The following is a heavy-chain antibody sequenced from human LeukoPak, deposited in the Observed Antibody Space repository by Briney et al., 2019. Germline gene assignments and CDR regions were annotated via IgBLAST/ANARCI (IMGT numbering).Heavy chain of an antibody. V-gene: IGHV1-2*02. CDR2: INPNSGGT. Sequence: ASVKVSCKASGYTFTSYYMDWVRQAPGQGLEWMGWINPNSGGTNYAQKFQGRVTMTRDTSISTAYMELSRLRSDDTAVYYCARDRQEYSYGANFDYWGQGTLVTVSS. D-gene: IGHD5-18*01. CDR1: GYTFTSYY. J-gene: IGHJ4*02. CDR3: ARDRQEYSYGANFDY.